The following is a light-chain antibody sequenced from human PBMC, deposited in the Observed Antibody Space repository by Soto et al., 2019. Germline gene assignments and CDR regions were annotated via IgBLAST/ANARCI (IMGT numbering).Light chain of an antibody. J-gene: IGKJ1*01. CDR1: QSVTSSY. CDR2: GVS. Sequence: EILLTQSPGTVSLSPGERATLSCGASQSVTSSYLAWYQQKPGQAPRLLIYGVSSRATGIPDRFSGSGAGTEFTLTISRMEPEDFAVYYCQQYGSSRTFGQGTQVDIK. CDR3: QQYGSSRT. V-gene: IGKV3-20*01.